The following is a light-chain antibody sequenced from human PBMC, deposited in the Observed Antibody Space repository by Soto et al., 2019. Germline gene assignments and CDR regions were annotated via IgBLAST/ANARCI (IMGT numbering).Light chain of an antibody. J-gene: IGKJ2*01. V-gene: IGKV1-39*01. CDR1: QSISGS. Sequence: DIQMTQSPSSLSASVGDRITITCRASQSISGSLSWYQQKAGKAPQLLIYGASSLQSGVPSRFSGSGSGTDFTLTVNSLQPEDFATYYCQQSFSSPYTFGQGTRLET. CDR2: GAS. CDR3: QQSFSSPYT.